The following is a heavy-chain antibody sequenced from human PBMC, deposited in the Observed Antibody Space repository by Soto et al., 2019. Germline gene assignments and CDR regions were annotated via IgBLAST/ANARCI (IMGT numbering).Heavy chain of an antibody. CDR2: IYYSGST. CDR1: GGSISSYY. CDR3: ARLGAINYYGSGIYGMDV. V-gene: IGHV4-59*08. Sequence: SETLSLTCTVSGGSISSYYWSWIRQPPGKGLEWIGYIYYSGSTNYNPSLKSRVTISVDTSKNQFSLKLSSVTAADTAVYYCARLGAINYYGSGIYGMDVWGQGTTVTVSS. D-gene: IGHD3-10*01. J-gene: IGHJ6*02.